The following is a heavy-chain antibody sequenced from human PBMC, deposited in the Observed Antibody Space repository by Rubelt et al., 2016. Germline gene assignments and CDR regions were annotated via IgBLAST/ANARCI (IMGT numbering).Heavy chain of an antibody. Sequence: VRQAPGKGLEWVAVISFDGSDKYYADSVKGRFTISRDTSKNTLYLQMNSLRAEDTAVYYCARDENCGGDCYGYWGQGTLVTVSS. V-gene: IGHV3-30*04. D-gene: IGHD2-21*01. CDR2: ISFDGSDK. CDR3: ARDENCGGDCYGY. J-gene: IGHJ4*02.